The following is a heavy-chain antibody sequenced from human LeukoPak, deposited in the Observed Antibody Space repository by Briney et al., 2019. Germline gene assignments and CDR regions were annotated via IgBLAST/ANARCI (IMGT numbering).Heavy chain of an antibody. J-gene: IGHJ4*02. CDR2: IRSKAYGGTT. V-gene: IGHV3-49*04. Sequence: GGSLRLSCTASGFTFGDYAMSWVRQAPGKGLEWVGFIRSKAYGGTTEYAASVKGRFTISRDDSKSIAYLQMNSLKTEDTAVYYCTRGRFSLYYFDYWGQGTLVTVSS. D-gene: IGHD2/OR15-2a*01. CDR3: TRGRFSLYYFDY. CDR1: GFTFGDYA.